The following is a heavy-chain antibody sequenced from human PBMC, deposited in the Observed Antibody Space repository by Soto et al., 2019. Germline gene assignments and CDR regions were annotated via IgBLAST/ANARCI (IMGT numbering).Heavy chain of an antibody. CDR3: ARSPHIQLWSYPSDY. CDR2: IYFSGST. Sequence: QVQLQESGPGLVKPSQTLSLTCTVSGGSISSGGYYWSWIRQHPGKGLEWIGYIYFSGSTYYNPSLKSRVTKXXDXSXXQFSLKLSSVTAADTAVYYCARSPHIQLWSYPSDYWGQGTLVTVSS. D-gene: IGHD5-18*01. J-gene: IGHJ4*02. CDR1: GGSISSGGYY. V-gene: IGHV4-31*03.